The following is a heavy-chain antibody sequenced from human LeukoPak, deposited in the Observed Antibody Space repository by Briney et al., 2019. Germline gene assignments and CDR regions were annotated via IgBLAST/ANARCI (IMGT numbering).Heavy chain of an antibody. CDR3: AREGCSGGSCWVFYYYYMDV. Sequence: SETLSLTCTVSGGSISSSSYYWGWIRQPPGKGLEWIGSIYYSGSTYYNPSLKSRVTISVDTSKNQFSLKLSSVTAADTAVYYCAREGCSGGSCWVFYYYYMDVWGKGTTVTVSS. CDR1: GGSISSSSYY. CDR2: IYYSGST. V-gene: IGHV4-39*07. D-gene: IGHD2-15*01. J-gene: IGHJ6*03.